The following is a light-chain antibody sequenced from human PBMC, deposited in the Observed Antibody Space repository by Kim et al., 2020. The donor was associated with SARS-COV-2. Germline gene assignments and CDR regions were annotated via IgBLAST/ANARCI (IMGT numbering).Light chain of an antibody. Sequence: DIQMTQSPSTLSASVGETVTITCRASQSISSWLAWYQQKPGKAPKILIYKASTLETGVPSRFSGSASGTEFTLTISNLQPDDSATYYCLQYDDDSRLFGQGTKVDIK. CDR3: LQYDDDSRL. CDR1: QSISSW. J-gene: IGKJ1*01. V-gene: IGKV1-5*03. CDR2: KAS.